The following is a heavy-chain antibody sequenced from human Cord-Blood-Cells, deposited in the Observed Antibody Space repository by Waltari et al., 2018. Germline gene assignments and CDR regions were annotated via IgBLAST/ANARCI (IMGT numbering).Heavy chain of an antibody. J-gene: IGHJ3*02. CDR2: IYSGGST. CDR1: GFTLGSNS. CDR3: ATARVGAFDI. Sequence: EVQLVETGGGLIQPGGSLRLSCAASGFTLGSNSLSWVRQAPGKGLEWVSVIYSGGSTYYADSVKGRFTISRDNSKNTLYLQMNSLRAEDTAVYYCATARVGAFDIWGQGTMVTVSS. V-gene: IGHV3-53*02. D-gene: IGHD1-26*01.